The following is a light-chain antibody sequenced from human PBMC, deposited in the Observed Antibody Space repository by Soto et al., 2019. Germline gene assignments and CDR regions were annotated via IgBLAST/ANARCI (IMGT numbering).Light chain of an antibody. Sequence: DFQMTQSPSTLSASVGDRVTITCRASQNIRSRLAWFQQKPGKAPKLLIYDASSLESGVPQRFSGSGSGTEFTLTISSLQTDYFTTYYCQPNHIYWTSRQGT. J-gene: IGKJ1*01. CDR3: QPNHIYWT. V-gene: IGKV1-5*01. CDR2: DAS. CDR1: QNIRSR.